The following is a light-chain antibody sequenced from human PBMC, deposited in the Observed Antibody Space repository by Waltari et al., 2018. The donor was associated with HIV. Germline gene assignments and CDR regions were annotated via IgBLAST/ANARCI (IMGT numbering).Light chain of an antibody. Sequence: QSALTQPASVSGSPGQSITISCSGASTDIGASDYVSWYRQLPATAPRRILYEVKKRPSGVSSRFYGSKSGNTASLTISGLQVEDEAVYFCSSYSTGDTLVLFGGGTRLTVL. V-gene: IGLV2-14*01. CDR1: STDIGASDY. CDR3: SSYSTGDTLVL. CDR2: EVK. J-gene: IGLJ2*01.